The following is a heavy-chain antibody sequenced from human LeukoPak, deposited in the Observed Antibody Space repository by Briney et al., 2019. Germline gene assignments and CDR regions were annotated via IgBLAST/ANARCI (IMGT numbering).Heavy chain of an antibody. D-gene: IGHD2-2*01. CDR1: GFTFSNYS. V-gene: IGHV3-21*01. CDR2: IGSSSNYI. J-gene: IGHJ3*02. CDR3: ARSDYCSGTSCYVGAFDI. Sequence: PGGSLRHSCAASGFTFSNYSMDWVRQAPGKGLEWVAAIGSSSNYILYADSVKGRFTISRDNAKNSLFLQMNSLRAEDTAVYYCARSDYCSGTSCYVGAFDIWGQGTMVTVSS.